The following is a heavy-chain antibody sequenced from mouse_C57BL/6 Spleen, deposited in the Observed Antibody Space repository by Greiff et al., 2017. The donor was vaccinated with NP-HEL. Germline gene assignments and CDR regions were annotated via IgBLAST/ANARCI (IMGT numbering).Heavy chain of an antibody. CDR3: LYYGSSYAWFAY. CDR2: IDPEDGDT. D-gene: IGHD1-1*01. Sequence: EVQRVESGAELVRPGASVKLSCTASGFNIKDYYMHWVKQRPEQGLEWIGRIDPEDGDTEYAPKFQGKATMTADTSANTAYLQLSSLTSEDTAVYYCLYYGSSYAWFAYWGQGTLVTVSA. CDR1: GFNIKDYY. J-gene: IGHJ3*01. V-gene: IGHV14-1*01.